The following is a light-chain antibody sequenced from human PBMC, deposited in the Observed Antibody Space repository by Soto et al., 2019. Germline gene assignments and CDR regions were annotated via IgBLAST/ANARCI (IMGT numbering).Light chain of an antibody. J-gene: IGKJ2*01. CDR2: DAS. V-gene: IGKV1-5*01. Sequence: DIRMTQFPSTLSASVGDRVTITCRASQTTNTWLAWYQQKPGTAPKLLIYDASSLEGGVPSRFSASGSGTEFTLTISSLQPDDLATYYCQQYISYPYTFGQGTKVEIK. CDR1: QTTNTW. CDR3: QQYISYPYT.